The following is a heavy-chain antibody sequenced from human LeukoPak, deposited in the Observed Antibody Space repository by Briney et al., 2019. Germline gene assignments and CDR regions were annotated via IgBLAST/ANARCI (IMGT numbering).Heavy chain of an antibody. J-gene: IGHJ6*03. Sequence: GGSLRLSCAASGFTFSSCTMNWVRQAPGKGLERISYISSTAGTMYYADSAKGRFTFSRDNAKNSLYLQMNSLRAEDTAVYYCARATRFYDSSTYQAFYYMDVWGKGTTVTVSS. CDR3: ARATRFYDSSTYQAFYYMDV. CDR2: ISSTAGTM. D-gene: IGHD3-22*01. CDR1: GFTFSSCT. V-gene: IGHV3-48*04.